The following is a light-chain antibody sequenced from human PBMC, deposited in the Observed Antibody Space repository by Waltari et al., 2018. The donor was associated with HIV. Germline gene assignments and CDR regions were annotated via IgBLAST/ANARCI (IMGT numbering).Light chain of an antibody. V-gene: IGLV6-57*01. J-gene: IGLJ3*02. CDR2: EDN. CDR3: QSYDSDSLV. Sequence: NFMLTQPHSVSASPGETVTISCTHSSGSVAANFVQWFQQRPGRSPTTVIYEDNERPPGVPDRFSGSIDSSSSSASFTAFLTISGLKTEDEAVYYCQSYDSDSLVFGGGTRLTVL. CDR1: SGSVAANF.